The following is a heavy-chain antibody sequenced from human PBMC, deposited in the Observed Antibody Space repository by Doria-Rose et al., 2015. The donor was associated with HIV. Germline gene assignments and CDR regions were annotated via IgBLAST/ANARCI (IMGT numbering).Heavy chain of an antibody. D-gene: IGHD6-13*01. CDR2: NFSDDER. J-gene: IGHJ4*02. CDR1: GVSLSSPGMG. Sequence: QVTLKESGPVLVKPTETLTLTCTVSGVSLSSPGMGVSWIRQPPWKVLEWLANNFSDDERSYKTTLKSRLTISRGTSKSQVVLTMTDMDPVDTATYYCARIKSSRWYHKYYFDFWGQGTLVIVSA. V-gene: IGHV2-26*01. CDR3: ARIKSSRWYHKYYFDF.